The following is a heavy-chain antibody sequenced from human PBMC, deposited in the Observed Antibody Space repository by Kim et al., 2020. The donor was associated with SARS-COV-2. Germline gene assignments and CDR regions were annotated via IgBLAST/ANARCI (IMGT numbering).Heavy chain of an antibody. CDR3: VSNGVSTSWSPFDY. J-gene: IGHJ4*02. Sequence: SETLSLTCTVSGASVNSRSYYWSWIRQSPGKGLEWIGYVYYSGTTDYNPSLQSRATISVDTSKNQFSLRLNSVIAADTAVYYCVSNGVSTSWSPFDYWGQGTLVTVSS. CDR1: GASVNSRSYY. CDR2: VYYSGTT. V-gene: IGHV4-61*01. D-gene: IGHD6-13*01.